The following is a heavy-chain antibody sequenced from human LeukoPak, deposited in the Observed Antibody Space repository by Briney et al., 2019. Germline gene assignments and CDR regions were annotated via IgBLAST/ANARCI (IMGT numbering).Heavy chain of an antibody. D-gene: IGHD2-2*02. Sequence: QTGGSLRLSCAASGFTVSSNYMSWVRQAPGKGLEWVSVIYSGGSTYYADSVKGRFTISRDNSKNTLYLQMNSLRAEDTAVYYCARDCSSTSCYISPNYYYYGMDVWGQGTTVTVSS. CDR3: ARDCSSTSCYISPNYYYYGMDV. CDR2: IYSGGST. J-gene: IGHJ6*02. CDR1: GFTVSSNY. V-gene: IGHV3-53*01.